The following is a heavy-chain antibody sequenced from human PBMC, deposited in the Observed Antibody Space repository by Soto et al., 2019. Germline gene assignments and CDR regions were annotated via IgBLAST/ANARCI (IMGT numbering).Heavy chain of an antibody. CDR2: MYFSGST. Sequence: SETLSLTCTVSGASISSSTHYWGWIRQPPGKGLEWIGSMYFSGSTYYNPSLKSRVTISVDTSNNQVSLKLSSVTAADTSVYFCARSMQWLIQSLDHWGQGTLVTVSS. CDR1: GASISSSTHY. CDR3: ARSMQWLIQSLDH. D-gene: IGHD6-19*01. V-gene: IGHV4-39*01. J-gene: IGHJ4*02.